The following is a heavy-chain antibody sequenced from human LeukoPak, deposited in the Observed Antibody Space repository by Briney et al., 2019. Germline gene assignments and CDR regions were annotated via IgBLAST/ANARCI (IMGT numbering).Heavy chain of an antibody. Sequence: SETLSLTCTVSGGSISSGDYYWSWIRQPPGKGLAWIGYIYYSGSTYYNPSLKSRVTISVDTSKNQFSLKLSSVTAADTAVYYCASCIAVAEGIFWFDPWGQGTLVTVSS. CDR2: IYYSGST. V-gene: IGHV4-30-4*01. CDR1: GGSISSGDYY. J-gene: IGHJ5*02. CDR3: ASCIAVAEGIFWFDP. D-gene: IGHD6-19*01.